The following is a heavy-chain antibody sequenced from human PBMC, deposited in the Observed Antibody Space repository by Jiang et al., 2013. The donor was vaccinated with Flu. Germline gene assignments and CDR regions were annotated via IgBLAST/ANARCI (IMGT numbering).Heavy chain of an antibody. CDR2: IYYSGST. Sequence: SLTCTVSGGSISSSSYYWGWIRQPPGKGLEWIGSIYYSGSTYYNPSLKSRVTISVDTSKNQFSLKLSSVTAADTAVYYCARHDASLYYFDYWGQGTLVTVSS. CDR1: GGSISSSSYY. V-gene: IGHV4-39*01. CDR3: ARHDASLYYFDY. J-gene: IGHJ4*02. D-gene: IGHD2-2*01.